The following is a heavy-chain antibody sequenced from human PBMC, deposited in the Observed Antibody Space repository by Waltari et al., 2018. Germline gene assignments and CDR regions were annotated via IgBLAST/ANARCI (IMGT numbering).Heavy chain of an antibody. CDR1: GGSISSSSYY. CDR2: IYYSGST. D-gene: IGHD1-26*01. J-gene: IGHJ3*02. V-gene: IGHV4-39*01. Sequence: QLQLQESGPGLVKPSETLSLTCTVSGGSISSSSYYWGWIRQPPGKGLEWIGSIYYSGSTYYNPSLKSRVTISVDTSKNQFSLKLSSVTSADTAVYYCARLQWELEKRAFDIWGQGTMVTVSS. CDR3: ARLQWELEKRAFDI.